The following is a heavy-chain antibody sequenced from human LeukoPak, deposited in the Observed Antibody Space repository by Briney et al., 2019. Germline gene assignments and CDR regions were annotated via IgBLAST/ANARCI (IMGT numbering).Heavy chain of an antibody. CDR3: AKDRYYYDRSGNFVY. CDR1: GFTFYDNA. Sequence: GRSLRLSSAASGFTFYDNAMHWGRQGPGKGLEWVSGISWNSGSIGYADSVKGRFTISRDNAKKSLHLEMNSLRAEDTALYYCAKDRYYYDRSGNFVYWGRGTLVTVSS. D-gene: IGHD3-22*01. J-gene: IGHJ4*02. CDR2: ISWNSGSI. V-gene: IGHV3-9*01.